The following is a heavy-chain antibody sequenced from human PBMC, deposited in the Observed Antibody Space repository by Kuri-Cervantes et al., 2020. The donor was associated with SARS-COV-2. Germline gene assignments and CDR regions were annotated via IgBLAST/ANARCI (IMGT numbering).Heavy chain of an antibody. D-gene: IGHD6-6*01. CDR1: GGSISSGDYY. CDR3: ARWGYSSSSSGLGYYYYYMDV. Sequence: SETLSLTCTVSGGSISSGDYYWSWIRQPPGKGLEWIGSIYYSGSTYYNPSLKSRVTISVDTSKNQFSLKLSSVTAADTAVYYCARWGYSSSSSGLGYYYYYMDVWGKGTTVTVSS. J-gene: IGHJ6*03. CDR2: IYYSGST. V-gene: IGHV4-39*07.